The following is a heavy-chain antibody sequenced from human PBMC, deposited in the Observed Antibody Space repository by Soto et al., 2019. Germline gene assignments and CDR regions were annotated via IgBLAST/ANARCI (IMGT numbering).Heavy chain of an antibody. D-gene: IGHD1-26*01. CDR3: AKALWELDNWFDP. Sequence: PGGSLRLSCAASGFTFSSYGMHWVRQAPGKGLEWVAVISYDGSNKYYADSVKGRFTISRDNSKNTLYLQMNSLRAEDTAVYYCAKALWELDNWFDPWGQGTLVTVSS. CDR1: GFTFSSYG. J-gene: IGHJ5*02. CDR2: ISYDGSNK. V-gene: IGHV3-30*18.